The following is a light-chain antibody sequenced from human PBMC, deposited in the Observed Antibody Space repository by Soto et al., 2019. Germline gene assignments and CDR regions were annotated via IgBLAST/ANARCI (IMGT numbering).Light chain of an antibody. CDR2: AAS. CDR1: QSMSSY. Sequence: DIQMNHSPSSLSAPVGDRVTITSRSSQSMSSYFNGYQQKPGKAPKLLIYAASSLQSGVPSRFSGSGSVTDFTLTISSLQPEDFATYYCQQSYCTRGTFGHGTKLESK. J-gene: IGKJ2*01. V-gene: IGKV1-39*01. CDR3: QQSYCTRGT.